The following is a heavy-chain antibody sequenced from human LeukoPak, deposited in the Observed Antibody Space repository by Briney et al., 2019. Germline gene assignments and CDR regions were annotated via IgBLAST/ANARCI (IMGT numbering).Heavy chain of an antibody. CDR1: GGSFSGYY. Sequence: SETLSLTCAVYGGSFSGYYWSWIRQPPGKGLEWIGEINHSGSTNYNPSLKSRVTISVDTSKNQFSLKLSSVTAADTAVYYCTRSVGYCSSTSCYPYYFDYWGQGTLVTVSS. D-gene: IGHD2-2*01. CDR2: INHSGST. J-gene: IGHJ4*02. V-gene: IGHV4-34*01. CDR3: TRSVGYCSSTSCYPYYFDY.